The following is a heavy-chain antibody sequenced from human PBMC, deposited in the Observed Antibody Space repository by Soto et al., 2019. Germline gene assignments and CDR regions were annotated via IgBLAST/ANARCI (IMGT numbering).Heavy chain of an antibody. D-gene: IGHD1-26*01. Sequence: QVQLQESGPGLVKPSGTLSLTCAVSGGSISSSNWWRWVRQPPGKGLEWIGEVYHSGSTNYNPSLKSRVTISVDTAKNQFSLKLSSVTAADTAVYYCARGETYLDAFDIWGQGTMVTVSS. J-gene: IGHJ3*02. V-gene: IGHV4-4*02. CDR2: VYHSGST. CDR3: ARGETYLDAFDI. CDR1: GGSISSSNW.